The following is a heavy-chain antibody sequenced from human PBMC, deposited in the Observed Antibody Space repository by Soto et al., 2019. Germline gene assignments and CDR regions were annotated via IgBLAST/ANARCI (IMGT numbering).Heavy chain of an antibody. Sequence: QVQLQESGPGLVKPSETLSLTCTVSGDSVSSGSYYWTWIRQPPGKGLEWIGYLYYTGTTNYNPSLKSRVTMSLERSSNQFSLRLSSVTAADTAVYFGARTFCSTTSCQAHGMDVWGQGNSVTVSS. CDR2: LYYTGTT. D-gene: IGHD2-2*01. CDR1: GDSVSSGSYY. CDR3: ARTFCSTTSCQAHGMDV. V-gene: IGHV4-61*01. J-gene: IGHJ6*02.